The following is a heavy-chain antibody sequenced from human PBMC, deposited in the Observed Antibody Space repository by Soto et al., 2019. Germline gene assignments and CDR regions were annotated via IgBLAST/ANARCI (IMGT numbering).Heavy chain of an antibody. D-gene: IGHD3-22*01. CDR3: AGCGIAYYDCSGTFDY. CDR1: AGSISSGGYC. Sequence: LSLTCTVSAGSISSGGYCWSWIRQPPGKRLEWIGHIYYSGRTYYNPSLKSRVTISVDTSTTQFSMKLSSVTAADTAVYYCAGCGIAYYDCSGTFDYWGQGTQVTVSS. CDR2: IYYSGRT. J-gene: IGHJ4*02. V-gene: IGHV4-31*03.